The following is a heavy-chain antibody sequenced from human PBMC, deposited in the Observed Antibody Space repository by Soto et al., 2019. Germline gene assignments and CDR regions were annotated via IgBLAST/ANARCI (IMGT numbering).Heavy chain of an antibody. J-gene: IGHJ6*02. D-gene: IGHD3-10*01. V-gene: IGHV1-69*02. CDR2: IIPILGIA. CDR1: GGTFSSYT. Sequence: QVQLVQSGAEVKKPGSSVKVSCKASGGTFSSYTISWVRQAPGQGLEWMGRIIPILGIANYAQKFQGRVTITADKSTSTAYMELSILRSEDTAVYYCARAIFSGFAESEGMDVWAQGTTVTVSS. CDR3: ARAIFSGFAESEGMDV.